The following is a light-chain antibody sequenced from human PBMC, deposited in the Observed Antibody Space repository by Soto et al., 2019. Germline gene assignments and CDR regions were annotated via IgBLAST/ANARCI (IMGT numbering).Light chain of an antibody. V-gene: IGKV3-15*01. CDR3: QQYNNWPRT. Sequence: EIVLTQSPATLSLSPGERATLSCRASQSVSSKLAWYQQKPGQAPRLLIYGASTRATGIPARFSGSGSGTEFTLIISSLQSEDFAVYYCQQYNNWPRTFGQGTKVDIK. CDR1: QSVSSK. J-gene: IGKJ1*01. CDR2: GAS.